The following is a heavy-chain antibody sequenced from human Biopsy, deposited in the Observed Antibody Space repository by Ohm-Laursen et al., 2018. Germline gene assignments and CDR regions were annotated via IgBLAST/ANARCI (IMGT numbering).Heavy chain of an antibody. CDR2: IYSGGNT. CDR1: GDSLTSGPEN. Sequence: GTLSLTCTVSGDSLTSGPENWSWIRQSPGQGLEYIGFIYSGGNTNYNPSLKNRVTMSVDTSKNRFYLKLYSVTAADTAVYYCARGRRTSGWPYFDNWGQGALVIVSP. J-gene: IGHJ4*02. D-gene: IGHD6-19*01. CDR3: ARGRRTSGWPYFDN. V-gene: IGHV4-61*01.